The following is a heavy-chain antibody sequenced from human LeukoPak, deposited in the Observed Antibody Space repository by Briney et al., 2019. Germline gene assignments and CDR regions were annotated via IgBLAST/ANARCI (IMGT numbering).Heavy chain of an antibody. V-gene: IGHV3-23*01. CDR3: ARRLSLRFDAFAV. CDR2: MSDIGPNT. J-gene: IGHJ3*01. D-gene: IGHD3-3*01. CDR1: GLTVTEYA. Sequence: PGGSLRLSCAASGLTVTEYAMTWIRQSPGKGLEWVSSMSDIGPNTYYADSVKGRFTFSRDTSKNTLLLQMNSLRGDDTALYFCARRLSLRFDAFAVWGPGTVVTVSS.